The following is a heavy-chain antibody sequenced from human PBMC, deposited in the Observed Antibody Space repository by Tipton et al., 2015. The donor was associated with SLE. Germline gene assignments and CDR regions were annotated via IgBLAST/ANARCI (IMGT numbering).Heavy chain of an antibody. CDR2: IIPIFGTA. CDR1: GGTFSSYA. CDR3: ASGDCSSTSCYRAEYFQH. Sequence: QSGAEVKKPGSSEKVSCKASGGTFSSYAISWVRQDPGQGLEWMGGIIPIFGTANYAQKFQGRVTITTDESTSTAHMELSSLRSEDTAVYYCASGDCSSTSCYRAEYFQHWGQGPLVTVSS. J-gene: IGHJ1*01. V-gene: IGHV1-69*05. D-gene: IGHD2-2*01.